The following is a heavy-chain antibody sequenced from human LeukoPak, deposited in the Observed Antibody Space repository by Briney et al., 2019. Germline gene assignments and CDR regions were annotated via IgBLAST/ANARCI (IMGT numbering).Heavy chain of an antibody. V-gene: IGHV4-59*08. Sequence: YPSETLSLTCTVSGVSISIYYWSWIRQSPGKGLEWIGFMYTGGSTKYNPSLRTRVTMSVDTSKNQFSLKLASVTAADTAIYYCARHEEMGATYFFFQHWGQGTPVTVSS. CDR3: ARHEEMGATYFFFQH. D-gene: IGHD1-26*01. CDR2: MYTGGST. J-gene: IGHJ1*01. CDR1: GVSISIYY.